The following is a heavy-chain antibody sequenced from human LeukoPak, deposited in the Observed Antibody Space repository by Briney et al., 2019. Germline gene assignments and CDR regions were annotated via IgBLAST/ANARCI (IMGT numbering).Heavy chain of an antibody. D-gene: IGHD3-9*01. CDR1: GYTFTGYY. Sequence: ASVKVSCKASGYTFTGYYMHWVRQAPGQGLEWIGRINPNSGGTNYAQKFQGRVTMTRDTSISTAYMELSRLRSDDTAVYYCAREEQYYDILTGYYSYYYYYMGAWAKGPRSPSP. V-gene: IGHV1-2*06. J-gene: IGHJ6*03. CDR3: AREEQYYDILTGYYSYYYYYMGA. CDR2: INPNSGGT.